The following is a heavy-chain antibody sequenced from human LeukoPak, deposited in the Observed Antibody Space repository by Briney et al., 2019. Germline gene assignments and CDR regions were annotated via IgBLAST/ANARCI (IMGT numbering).Heavy chain of an antibody. CDR2: ISAYNGNT. J-gene: IGHJ4*02. Sequence: ASVKVSCKASGYTFTSYGISWVRQAHGQGLEWMGWISAYNGNTNHAQKLQGRVTMTTDTSTSTAYMELRSLRSDDTAVYYCAREYGTAMAPLYYFDYWGQGTLVTVSS. D-gene: IGHD5-18*01. CDR1: GYTFTSYG. CDR3: AREYGTAMAPLYYFDY. V-gene: IGHV1-18*04.